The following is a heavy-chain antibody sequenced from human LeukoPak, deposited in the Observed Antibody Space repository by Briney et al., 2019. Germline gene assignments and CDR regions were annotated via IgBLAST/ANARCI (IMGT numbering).Heavy chain of an antibody. CDR1: GGSISSGDFY. D-gene: IGHD3-22*01. V-gene: IGHV4-30-4*01. CDR2: IYYSGST. J-gene: IGHJ4*02. Sequence: PSQTLSLTCTVSGGSISSGDFYWSWIRQPPGKGLEWIGFIYYSGSTYYNPSLKSRVTISVDTSKNQFSLRLSSLTAADTAVYYCARHPPDYYDSSGYPVYFDYWGQGTLVTVSS. CDR3: ARHPPDYYDSSGYPVYFDY.